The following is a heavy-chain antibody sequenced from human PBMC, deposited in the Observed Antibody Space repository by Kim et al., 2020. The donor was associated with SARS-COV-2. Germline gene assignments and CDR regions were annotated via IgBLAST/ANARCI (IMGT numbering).Heavy chain of an antibody. CDR3: AKHLHVTTVTFYWFFEL. V-gene: IGHV3-23*01. D-gene: IGHD2-21*02. J-gene: IGHJ2*01. CDR2: SLGGGPGN. CDR1: GFTFSHSA. Sequence: GGSLRLSCAASGFTFSHSAMSWVRQAPGKGWKGSSGSLGGGPGNSSPAPVKGRFTISRDNSKNILYLQMHNLRAEDTAVYYCAKHLHVTTVTFYWFFELWGRGTLVTVSS.